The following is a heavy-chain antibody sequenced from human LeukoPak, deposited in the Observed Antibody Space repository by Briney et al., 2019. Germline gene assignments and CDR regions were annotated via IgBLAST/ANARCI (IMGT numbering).Heavy chain of an antibody. V-gene: IGHV4-59*08. CDR1: GGSISSYY. Sequence: SETLSLTCTVSGGSISSYYWSWIRQPPGKGQEWIGYIYYSGSTNYNPSLKSRVTISVDTSKNQFSLKLSSVTAADTAVYYCARGGEWELFDYWGQGTLVTVSS. D-gene: IGHD1-26*01. CDR2: IYYSGST. CDR3: ARGGEWELFDY. J-gene: IGHJ4*02.